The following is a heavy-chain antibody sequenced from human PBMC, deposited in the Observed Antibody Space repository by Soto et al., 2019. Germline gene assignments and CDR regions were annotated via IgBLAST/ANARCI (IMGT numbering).Heavy chain of an antibody. V-gene: IGHV3-33*08. CDR3: ARPRYDSTGTPFDH. CDR1: GFTVSSNY. D-gene: IGHD3-22*01. J-gene: IGHJ4*02. Sequence: PGGSLRLSCAASGFTVSSNYMSWVRQAPGKGLEWVAVIWYDGSNKYYADSVKGRFTISRDNSKNTLYLQMNSLRAEDTAVYYCARPRYDSTGTPFDHWGLGTLVTVSS. CDR2: IWYDGSNK.